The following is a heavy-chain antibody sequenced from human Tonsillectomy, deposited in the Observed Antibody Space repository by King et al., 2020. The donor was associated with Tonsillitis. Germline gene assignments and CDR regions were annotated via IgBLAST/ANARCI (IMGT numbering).Heavy chain of an antibody. J-gene: IGHJ4*02. D-gene: IGHD3-10*01. CDR3: ARAPMVRGVITHFDY. Sequence: VQLVQSGGGLVQPGGSLRLSCAASGVTFSRDSMSWVRQAPGKGLEWVSYIDSRSDRIYYADSVKGRFTISRDNARNSLYLQMHSLRAEDTALYYCARAPMVRGVITHFDYGGQGTLVPVSA. CDR2: IDSRSDRI. CDR1: GVTFSRDS. V-gene: IGHV3-48*01.